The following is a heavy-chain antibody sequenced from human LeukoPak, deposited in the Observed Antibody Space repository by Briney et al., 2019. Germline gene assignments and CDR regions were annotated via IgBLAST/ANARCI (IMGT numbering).Heavy chain of an antibody. D-gene: IGHD2-15*01. CDR1: GYTFTSYW. Sequence: GESLKISCKGSGYTFTSYWIGWVRQMPAKRLEWMGIIYGGDSDTRYSPSFQGQVTISADKSINTAYLQWSRLKVSDTAMYYCTRGSGEILSWGQGNLVTVSS. V-gene: IGHV5-51*01. CDR2: IYGGDSDT. J-gene: IGHJ5*02. CDR3: TRGSGEILS.